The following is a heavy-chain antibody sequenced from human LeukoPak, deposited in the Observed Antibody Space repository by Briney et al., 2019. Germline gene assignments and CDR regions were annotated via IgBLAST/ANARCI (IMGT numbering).Heavy chain of an antibody. CDR2: VYNSESI. V-gene: IGHV4-4*07. CDR3: ARDRSSSYTRDWFDP. CDR1: GGSINGYY. J-gene: IGHJ5*02. D-gene: IGHD2-2*01. Sequence: SETLSLTCTVSGGSINGYYWSWIRQPAGKGLEWIGRVYNSESINYNPSLKSRVTMSIDTSKNQFYLKLNSVTAADTAVYYSARDRSSSYTRDWFDPWGQGALVTVSS.